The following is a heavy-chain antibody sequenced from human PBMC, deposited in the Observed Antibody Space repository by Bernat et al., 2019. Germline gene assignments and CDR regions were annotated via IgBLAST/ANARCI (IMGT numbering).Heavy chain of an antibody. CDR2: IWYDGNNK. J-gene: IGHJ4*02. Sequence: GGGGVRPGGALGLSCAAAGFTFSSDGMHWVRQAPGKGLEWVAVIWYDGNNKYYADSVKGRFTISRDNSKNTLYLQMNSLGAEDTAVYYCARLGSSWSVDYWGQGTLVTVSS. V-gene: IGHV3-33*01. CDR3: ARLGSSWSVDY. CDR1: GFTFSSDG. D-gene: IGHD6-13*01.